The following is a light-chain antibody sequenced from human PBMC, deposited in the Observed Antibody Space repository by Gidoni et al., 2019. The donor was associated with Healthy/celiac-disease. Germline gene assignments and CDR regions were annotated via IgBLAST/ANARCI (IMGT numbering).Light chain of an antibody. CDR3: QQYGSSPLT. V-gene: IGKV3-20*01. CDR1: QSVSSSY. CDR2: GAS. Sequence: IVLTQSPGTLSLSRGERATLSCRASQSVSSSYLAWYQQKPGQAPRLLIYGASSRATGIPDRFSGSGSGTDFTLTSSRLEPEDVAVYYCQQYGSSPLTFGGXTKVEIK. J-gene: IGKJ4*01.